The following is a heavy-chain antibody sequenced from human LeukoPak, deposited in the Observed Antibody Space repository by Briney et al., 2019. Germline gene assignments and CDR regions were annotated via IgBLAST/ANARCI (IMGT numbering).Heavy chain of an antibody. D-gene: IGHD4-17*01. V-gene: IGHV3-30*02. CDR3: AKDRELYGDYRPFDAFDI. CDR2: IRYDGSNK. J-gene: IGHJ3*02. Sequence: GGSLRLSCAASGFTFSSYGMHWVRQAPGKGLEWVAFIRYDGSNKYYADSVKGRFTISRDNSKNTLYLQMNSLRAEDTAVYYCAKDRELYGDYRPFDAFDIWGQGTMVTVSS. CDR1: GFTFSSYG.